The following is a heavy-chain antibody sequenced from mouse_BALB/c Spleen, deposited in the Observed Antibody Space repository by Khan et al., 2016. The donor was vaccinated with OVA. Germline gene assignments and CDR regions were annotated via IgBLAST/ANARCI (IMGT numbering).Heavy chain of an antibody. D-gene: IGHD1-1*01. CDR1: GYSFTDYI. Sequence: QVQLQQSGPELVKPGASVKMSCKASGYSFTDYIISWVKQRTGQGLQWIGEIYPGSGSIYSNEEFKGKAILTADKSSKTAYMQLSSLTSEDSAVYFGARRDYGRSYPGCAYWGQGTLVTVSA. V-gene: IGHV1-77*01. CDR3: ARRDYGRSYPGCAY. CDR2: IYPGSGSI. J-gene: IGHJ3*01.